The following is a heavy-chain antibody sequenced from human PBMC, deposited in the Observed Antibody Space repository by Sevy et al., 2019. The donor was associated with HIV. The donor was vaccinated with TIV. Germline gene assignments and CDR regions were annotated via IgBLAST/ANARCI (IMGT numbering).Heavy chain of an antibody. CDR2: IQYDGSNK. J-gene: IGHJ4*02. Sequence: GSLRLSCAASGFSYSSYGMHWVRQAPGTGLEWVAYIQYDGSNKDYADSVKGRFTISRDNSKNTLDLQMNSLRVEDTAVYYCVKEGGGEGGDHWGQGTLVTVSS. CDR1: GFSYSSYG. CDR3: VKEGGGEGGDH. D-gene: IGHD2-21*01. V-gene: IGHV3-30*02.